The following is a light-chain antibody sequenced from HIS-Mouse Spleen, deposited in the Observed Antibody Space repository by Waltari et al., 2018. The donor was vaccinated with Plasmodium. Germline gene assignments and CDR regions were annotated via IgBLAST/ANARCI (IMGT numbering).Light chain of an antibody. CDR3: QQSYSTWT. Sequence: DIKMTQSPSSLSASVGARVTIPCRASQSISSYLNWYQQKPGKAPKLLIYAASSLQSGVPSRFSGSGSGTDFTLSISSLQPEDFATYYCQQSYSTWTFGQGTKVEIK. V-gene: IGKV1-39*01. CDR1: QSISSY. CDR2: AAS. J-gene: IGKJ1*01.